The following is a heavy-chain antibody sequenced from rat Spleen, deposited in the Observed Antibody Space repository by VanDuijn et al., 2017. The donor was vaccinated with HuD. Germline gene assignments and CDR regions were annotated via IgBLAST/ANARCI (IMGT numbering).Heavy chain of an antibody. J-gene: IGHJ1*01. Sequence: EVQLVESGGGLVQPGRSLKLSCAASGFTFSDYNMAWVRQAPKKGLEWVATISTSGGSTYYRDSVKGRFTISRDNAQNTLYLQMNSLRSEDTATYYCTRWDYWGRGIMVTVSS. CDR2: ISTSGGST. V-gene: IGHV5-7*01. CDR3: TRWDY. D-gene: IGHD1-6*01. CDR1: GFTFSDYN.